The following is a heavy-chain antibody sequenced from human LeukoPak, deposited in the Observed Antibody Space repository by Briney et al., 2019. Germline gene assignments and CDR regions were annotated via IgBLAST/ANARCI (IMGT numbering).Heavy chain of an antibody. Sequence: ASVKVSCKASGYTFTDYYMQWVRQAPGQGLEWMGRINLKSGGTEGLQGFHGGVTLTRDASISTAYMELSSLRSDDTAVYYCARDLASTSNWEFDYWGQGTPVTVSP. CDR1: GYTFTDYY. J-gene: IGHJ4*02. CDR2: INLKSGGT. D-gene: IGHD1-26*01. V-gene: IGHV1-2*06. CDR3: ARDLASTSNWEFDY.